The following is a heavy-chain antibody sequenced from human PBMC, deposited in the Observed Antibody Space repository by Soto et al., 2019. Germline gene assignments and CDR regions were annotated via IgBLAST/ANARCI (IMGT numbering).Heavy chain of an antibody. CDR1: GFTFSKYA. D-gene: IGHD1-1*01. Sequence: EVQLLESGGGSVKPGGSLRLSCAASGFTFSKYAMSWVRQATGKGLEWVSAISGSGYSTYYADSVKARFTISRDYSKNTRYLQMNSLGAEDTAVYHCAKGLLAGTTTPYYYGMDVWGQGTTVTVSS. V-gene: IGHV3-23*01. CDR3: AKGLLAGTTTPYYYGMDV. CDR2: ISGSGYST. J-gene: IGHJ6*02.